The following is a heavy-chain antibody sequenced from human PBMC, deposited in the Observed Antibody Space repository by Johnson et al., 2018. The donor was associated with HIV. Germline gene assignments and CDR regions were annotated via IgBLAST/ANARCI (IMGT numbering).Heavy chain of an antibody. CDR2: ISWNSGSR. CDR1: GFTFDDYA. V-gene: IGHV3-9*01. Sequence: VQLVESGGGLVQPGRSLRLSCAASGFTFDDYAMHWVRQGPGKGLEWVSGISWNSGSRVYADSVKGRFTISRDNAKNSLYLQMNSLRTEDTAVYHCARGRMHFLEGGAFDIWGQGTMVTVSS. J-gene: IGHJ3*02. CDR3: ARGRMHFLEGGAFDI. D-gene: IGHD3-3*01.